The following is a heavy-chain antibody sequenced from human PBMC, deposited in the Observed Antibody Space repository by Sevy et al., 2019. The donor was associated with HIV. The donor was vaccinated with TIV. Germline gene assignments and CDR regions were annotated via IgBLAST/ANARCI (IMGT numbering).Heavy chain of an antibody. V-gene: IGHV3-7*01. CDR3: ARAGGWGNINHSNQILDI. D-gene: IGHD3-16*01. CDR2: IDQDGSDK. CDR1: EFIFTGYW. J-gene: IGHJ3*02. Sequence: GGSLRLSCAASEFIFTGYWMNWVRQAPGKGLEWVANIDQDGSDKRYVDTVRGRFTISRDNANNFLYLQMSSLRADDTAVYYCARAGGWGNINHSNQILDIWGHGTKVTVSS.